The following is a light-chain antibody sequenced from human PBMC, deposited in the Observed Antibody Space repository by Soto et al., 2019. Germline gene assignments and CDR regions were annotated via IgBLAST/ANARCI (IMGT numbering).Light chain of an antibody. Sequence: QSVLTQAASVSGSPGQSITISCTGASSDFGDHKSVSWYQHHPGKAPKLIIYEVNYRPSGVSSRFSGSRSGNTASLTISGLQAKDEAHYYCSSSTDTSILFGGGTQLTVL. V-gene: IGLV2-14*01. CDR1: SSDFGDHKS. CDR3: SSSTDTSIL. J-gene: IGLJ3*02. CDR2: EVN.